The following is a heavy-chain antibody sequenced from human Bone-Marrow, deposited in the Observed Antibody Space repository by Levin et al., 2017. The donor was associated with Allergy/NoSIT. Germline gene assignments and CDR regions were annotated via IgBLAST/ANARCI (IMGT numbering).Heavy chain of an antibody. CDR1: GGSIIGYY. CDR2: IHYSGSP. V-gene: IGHV4-59*12. CDR3: ARGGAAAAGTYYYYYYMDV. D-gene: IGHD6-13*01. Sequence: SQTLSLTCTVSGGSIIGYYWSWMRQPPGKGLEWVGYIHYSGSPTYNPSLKSRVSISVDTSKSQFSLRLSSVTAADTAVYYCARGGAAAAGTYYYYYYMDVWGKGTPVTVPS. J-gene: IGHJ6*03.